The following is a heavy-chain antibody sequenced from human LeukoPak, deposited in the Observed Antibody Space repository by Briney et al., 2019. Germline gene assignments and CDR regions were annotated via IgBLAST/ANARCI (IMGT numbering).Heavy chain of an antibody. V-gene: IGHV4-39*01. CDR2: VYYSGST. CDR1: GGSIRYSSYY. D-gene: IGHD5-18*01. CDR3: ARHRGYSYGYQDY. Sequence: SETLSLTCTVSGGSIRYSSYYWGWIRQPPGKGLEWIGSVYYSGSTYSNPSLKSRVTISVDTSKNQFSLKLSSVTASDTAVYYCARHRGYSYGYQDYWGQGTLVTVSS. J-gene: IGHJ4*02.